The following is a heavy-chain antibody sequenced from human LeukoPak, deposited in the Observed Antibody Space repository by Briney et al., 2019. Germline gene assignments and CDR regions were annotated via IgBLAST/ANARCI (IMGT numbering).Heavy chain of an antibody. CDR3: ARGIRSSSTFDF. Sequence: GGSLRLSCAASGFTLSTYSMSWVRQAPGKGLECVSYISSGSDAIDYADSVRGRFTISRDDAKNSLFLQMNSLRAEDTAVYYCARGIRSSSTFDFWGRGTLVTVST. D-gene: IGHD6-6*01. CDR1: GFTLSTYS. CDR2: ISSGSDAI. J-gene: IGHJ4*02. V-gene: IGHV3-48*04.